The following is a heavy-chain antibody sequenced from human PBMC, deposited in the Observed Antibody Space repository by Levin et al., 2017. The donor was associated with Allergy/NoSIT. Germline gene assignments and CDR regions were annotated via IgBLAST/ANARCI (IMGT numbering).Heavy chain of an antibody. CDR2: IWYDGSNK. CDR1: GFTFSSYG. Sequence: GGSLRLSCAASGFTFSSYGMHWVRQAPGKGLEWVAVIWYDGSNKYYADSVKGRFTISRDNSKNTLYLQMNSLRAEDTAVYYCARARLVGVLGDYWGQGTLVTVSS. V-gene: IGHV3-33*01. D-gene: IGHD3-16*01. CDR3: ARARLVGVLGDY. J-gene: IGHJ4*02.